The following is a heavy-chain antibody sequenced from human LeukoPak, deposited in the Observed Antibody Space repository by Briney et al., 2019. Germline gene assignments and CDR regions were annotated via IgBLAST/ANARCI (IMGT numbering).Heavy chain of an antibody. J-gene: IGHJ4*02. Sequence: SETLSLTCTVSAGSISSYYWSWVRQPPGRGLEWIGHIYYSGSTNYNPSLKSRVTLSVDTSKNQFSLKLRSVTAADTAVYYCARRGSGSYSPFDYWGQGTLVTVSS. V-gene: IGHV4-59*08. CDR2: IYYSGST. CDR1: AGSISSYY. CDR3: ARRGSGSYSPFDY. D-gene: IGHD3-10*01.